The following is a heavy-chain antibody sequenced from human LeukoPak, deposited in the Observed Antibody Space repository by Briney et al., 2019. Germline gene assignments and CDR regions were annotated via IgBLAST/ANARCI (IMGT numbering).Heavy chain of an antibody. V-gene: IGHV3-23*01. CDR3: ARGVGATTVYY. CDR1: GFTFSSYA. Sequence: GGSLRLSCAASGFTFSSYAMSWVRQAPGKGLEWVSAISGSGGSTYYADSVKGRFTISRDNSKNTLYLQMNSLRAEDTAVYYCARGVGATTVYYWGQGTLVTVSS. CDR2: ISGSGGST. D-gene: IGHD1-26*01. J-gene: IGHJ4*02.